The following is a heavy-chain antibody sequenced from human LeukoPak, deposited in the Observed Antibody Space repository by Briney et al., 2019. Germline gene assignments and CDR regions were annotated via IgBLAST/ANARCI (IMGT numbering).Heavy chain of an antibody. J-gene: IGHJ6*03. CDR3: ARDPSSNYDFWSGYYRSDPYYYMDV. Sequence: PWASVKVSCKASGGTFSSYAISWVRQAPGQGLEWMGGIIPIFGTANYAQKFQGRVTITADESTSTAYMELRSLRSDDTAVYYCARDPSSNYDFWSGYYRSDPYYYMDVWGKGTTVTVSS. V-gene: IGHV1-69*13. CDR1: GGTFSSYA. CDR2: IIPIFGTA. D-gene: IGHD3-3*01.